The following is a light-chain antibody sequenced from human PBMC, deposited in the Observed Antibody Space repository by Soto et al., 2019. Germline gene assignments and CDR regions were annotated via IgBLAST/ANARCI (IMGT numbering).Light chain of an antibody. CDR3: QQLNSYPIT. Sequence: IQLTQSPSPLSASVGDRVTITCRASQGIRSYLTWYQQKPGKAPKVLIYAASTLQTGVPSRFSGSGSGTDFTLTISSLQPEDFATYYCQQLNSYPITFGQGTRLEIK. CDR2: AAS. V-gene: IGKV1-9*01. J-gene: IGKJ5*01. CDR1: QGIRSY.